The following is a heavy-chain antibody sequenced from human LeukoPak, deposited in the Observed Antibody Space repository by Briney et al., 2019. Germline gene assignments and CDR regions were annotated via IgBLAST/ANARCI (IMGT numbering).Heavy chain of an antibody. V-gene: IGHV1-2*02. CDR2: INPNSGGT. Sequence: ASVKVSCKASGYTFTGYYMHWVRQAPGQGLEWMGWINPNSGGTNYAQKFQGRVTITRNTSISTAYMELSSLRSEDTAVYYCAREGNLSDMDVWGKGTTVTVSS. CDR3: AREGNLSDMDV. J-gene: IGHJ6*03. CDR1: GYTFTGYY.